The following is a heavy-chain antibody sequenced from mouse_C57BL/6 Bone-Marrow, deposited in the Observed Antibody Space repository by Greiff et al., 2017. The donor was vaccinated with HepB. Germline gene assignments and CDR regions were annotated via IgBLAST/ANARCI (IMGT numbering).Heavy chain of an antibody. V-gene: IGHV1-26*01. CDR3: ASPRRGAY. J-gene: IGHJ3*01. Sequence: EVKLQQSGPELVKPGASVKISCKASGYTFTDYYMNWVKQSHGKSLEWIGDINPNNGGTSYNQKFKGKATLTVDKSSSTAYMELRSLTSEDSAVYYCASPRRGAYWGQGTLVTVSA. CDR1: GYTFTDYY. CDR2: INPNNGGT.